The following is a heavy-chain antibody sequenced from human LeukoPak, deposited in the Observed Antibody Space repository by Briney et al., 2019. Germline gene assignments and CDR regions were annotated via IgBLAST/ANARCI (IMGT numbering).Heavy chain of an antibody. CDR2: ISESGGTT. CDR1: GFTFNNYA. V-gene: IGHV3-23*01. CDR3: ARQWLVNG. Sequence: GGSLRLSCAASGFTFNNYAMNWVRQAPGKGLEWVSSISESGGTTDYADSVTGRFTISRDNSKNTLYLQMNSLRAEDTAVYYCARQWLVNGWGQGTLVTVSS. D-gene: IGHD6-19*01. J-gene: IGHJ4*02.